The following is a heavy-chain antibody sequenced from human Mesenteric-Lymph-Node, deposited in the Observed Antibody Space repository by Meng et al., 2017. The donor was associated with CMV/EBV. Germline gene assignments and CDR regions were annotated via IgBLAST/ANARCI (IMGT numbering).Heavy chain of an antibody. CDR2: ISSSSYI. J-gene: IGHJ5*02. CDR3: ARSSHHTYCSSTSCYTGRYPNWFDP. CDR1: GFTFSSYS. D-gene: IGHD2-2*02. Sequence: GESLKISCAASGFTFSSYSMNWVRQAPGKGLEWVSSISSSSYIYYADSVKGRFTISRDNAKNSLYLQMNSLRAEDTAVYYCARSSHHTYCSSTSCYTGRYPNWFDPWGQGTLVTVSS. V-gene: IGHV3-21*01.